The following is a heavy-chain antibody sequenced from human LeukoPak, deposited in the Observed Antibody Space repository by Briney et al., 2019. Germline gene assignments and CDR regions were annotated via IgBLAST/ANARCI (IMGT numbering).Heavy chain of an antibody. D-gene: IGHD6-19*01. CDR3: ARHFSSGWYGAFDY. CDR1: GFTFSNSG. CDR2: IKQDGSEK. V-gene: IGHV3-7*01. Sequence: GGSLRLSCAASGFTFSNSGMHWVRQAPGKGLEWVANIKQDGSEKNYVDSVKGRFTISRDNAKNSLYLQMNSLRAEDTAVYYCARHFSSGWYGAFDYWGQGSLVTVSS. J-gene: IGHJ4*02.